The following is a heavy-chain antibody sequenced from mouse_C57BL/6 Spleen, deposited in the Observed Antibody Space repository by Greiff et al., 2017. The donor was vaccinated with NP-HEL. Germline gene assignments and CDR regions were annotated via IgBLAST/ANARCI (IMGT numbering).Heavy chain of an antibody. CDR1: GFTFSDYY. CDR3: ARVPHYYGSSYEAMDY. J-gene: IGHJ4*01. D-gene: IGHD1-1*01. V-gene: IGHV5-16*01. Sequence: EVKLVESEGGLVQPGSSMKLSCTASGFTFSDYYMAWVRQVPEKGLEWVANINYDGSSTYYLDSLKSRFIISRDNAKNILYLQMSSLKSEDTATYYCARVPHYYGSSYEAMDYWGQGTSVTVSS. CDR2: INYDGSST.